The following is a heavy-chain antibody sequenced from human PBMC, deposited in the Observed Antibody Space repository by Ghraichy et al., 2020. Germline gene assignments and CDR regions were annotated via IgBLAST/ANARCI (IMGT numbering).Heavy chain of an antibody. CDR1: GYTFTDYF. Sequence: ASVKVSCKASGYTFTDYFMHWVRQAPGQGPEWMGRINPNSGDTNYAQRFQGRVTMTRDTSISTAYMELSNLRSDDTAVYYCARDPRSYSSSSGASWGQRTLVTVSS. CDR2: INPNSGDT. D-gene: IGHD6-6*01. V-gene: IGHV1-2*06. J-gene: IGHJ5*02. CDR3: ARDPRSYSSSSGAS.